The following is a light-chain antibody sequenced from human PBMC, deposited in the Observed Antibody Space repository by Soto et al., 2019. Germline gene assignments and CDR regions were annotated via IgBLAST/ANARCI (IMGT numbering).Light chain of an antibody. V-gene: IGLV2-8*01. CDR2: EVN. Sequence: QSALTQPPSASGSPGQSVAISCTGTSSDVGGYNYASWYQQHPGKAPKLMIYEVNKRPSGVPDRFSGYKSGNTASLTVSGLQAEDEADYYCSSYAGSSNVFGTGTKVTVL. J-gene: IGLJ1*01. CDR3: SSYAGSSNV. CDR1: SSDVGGYNY.